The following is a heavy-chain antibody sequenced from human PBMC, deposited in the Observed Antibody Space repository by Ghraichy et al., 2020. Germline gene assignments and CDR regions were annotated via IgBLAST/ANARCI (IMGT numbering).Heavy chain of an antibody. V-gene: IGHV3-23*01. CDR2: ISGSGGST. J-gene: IGHJ4*02. CDR1: GFTFSSYA. D-gene: IGHD3-3*01. Sequence: GGSLRLSCAASGFTFSSYAMSWVRQAPGKGLEWVSAISGSGGSTYYADSVKGRFTISRDNSKNTLYLQMNSLRAEDTAVYYCAKDPGRSLVIGVALFDYWGQGTLVTVSS. CDR3: AKDPGRSLVIGVALFDY.